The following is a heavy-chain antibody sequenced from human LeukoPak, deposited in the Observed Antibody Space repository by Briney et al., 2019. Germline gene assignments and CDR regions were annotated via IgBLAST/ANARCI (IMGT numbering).Heavy chain of an antibody. Sequence: ASVKVSCKASGYTFTGYYMHWVRQAPGQGLEWMGWINPNSGGTNYAQKFQGRVTMTRDTSMSTAYMELSRLRSDDAAVYYCARDLVLSYYDILTGQLDYWGQGTLVTVSS. J-gene: IGHJ4*02. V-gene: IGHV1-2*02. CDR3: ARDLVLSYYDILTGQLDY. CDR2: INPNSGGT. CDR1: GYTFTGYY. D-gene: IGHD3-9*01.